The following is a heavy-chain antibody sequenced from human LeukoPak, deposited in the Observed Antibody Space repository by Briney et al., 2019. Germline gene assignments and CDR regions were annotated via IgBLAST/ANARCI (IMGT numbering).Heavy chain of an antibody. CDR3: ARDPGSYYYGSGTNWFDP. J-gene: IGHJ5*02. CDR2: IIPIFGTA. CDR1: GGIFSSYA. D-gene: IGHD3-10*01. Sequence: SVKVSCKASGGIFSSYAISWVRQAPGQGLEWTGGIIPIFGTANYAQKFQGRVTITADESTSTAYMELSSLRSEDTAVYYCARDPGSYYYGSGTNWFDPWGQGTLVTVSS. V-gene: IGHV1-69*13.